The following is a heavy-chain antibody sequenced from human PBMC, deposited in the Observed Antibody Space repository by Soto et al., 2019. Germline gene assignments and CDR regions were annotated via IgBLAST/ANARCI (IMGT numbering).Heavy chain of an antibody. J-gene: IGHJ2*01. Sequence: LSLTCTVSGGSISSDDFCWSWVRQAPGKGLEWVAVISYDGSNKYYADSVKGRFTVSRDNAKNSLYLQMNSLRAEDTAVYYCVRDPSRGNEWARYVALWVRGTLVTVSS. D-gene: IGHD1-1*01. CDR2: ISYDGSNK. V-gene: IGHV3-30-3*01. CDR3: VRDPSRGNEWARYVAL. CDR1: GGSISSDD.